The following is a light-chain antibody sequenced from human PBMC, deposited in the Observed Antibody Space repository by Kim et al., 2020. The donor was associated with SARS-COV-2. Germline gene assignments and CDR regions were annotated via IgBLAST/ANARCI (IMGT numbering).Light chain of an antibody. J-gene: IGKJ4*01. CDR1: QDIDTS. V-gene: IGKV1-9*01. Sequence: IQLTQSPSSLSASVGDRVTITCRASQDIDTSLAWYHQNPGKAPKLLIYATSTLQSGVPSRFSGSGSGRDFTLTISSLQPEDFATYFCQQLYTDPLTFGGGTKVDIK. CDR3: QQLYTDPLT. CDR2: ATS.